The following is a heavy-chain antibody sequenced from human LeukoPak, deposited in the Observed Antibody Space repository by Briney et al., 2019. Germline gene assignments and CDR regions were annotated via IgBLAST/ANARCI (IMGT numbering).Heavy chain of an antibody. CDR3: AKSGSYRFDY. Sequence: GGSLRLSCAASGFTVSSNYMSWVRQAPGKGLEWLSYISSTSSTIYYADSVKGRFTISRDNAKNSLYLQMNSLRDEDTAVYYCAKSGSYRFDYWGQGTLVTVSS. CDR1: GFTVSSNY. V-gene: IGHV3-48*02. CDR2: ISSTSSTI. J-gene: IGHJ4*02. D-gene: IGHD1-26*01.